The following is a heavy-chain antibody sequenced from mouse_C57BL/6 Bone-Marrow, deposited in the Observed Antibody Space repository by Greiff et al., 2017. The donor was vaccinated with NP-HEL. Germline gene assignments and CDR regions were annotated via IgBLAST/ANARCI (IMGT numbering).Heavy chain of an antibody. CDR3: AMMVRRRLYWYFDV. CDR1: GFNIKDYY. CDR2: IDPEDGET. Sequence: EVNVVESGAELVKPGASVKLSCTASGFNIKDYYMHWVKQRTEQGLEWIGRIDPEDGETKYAPKFQGKATITADTSSNTAYLQLSSLTSADTAVYYCAMMVRRRLYWYFDVWGTGTTVTVSS. D-gene: IGHD2-14*01. V-gene: IGHV14-2*01. J-gene: IGHJ1*03.